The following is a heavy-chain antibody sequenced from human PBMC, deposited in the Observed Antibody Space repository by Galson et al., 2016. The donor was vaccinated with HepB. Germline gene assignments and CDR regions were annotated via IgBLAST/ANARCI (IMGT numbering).Heavy chain of an antibody. CDR3: ARTDVLLYFGLDY. J-gene: IGHJ4*02. D-gene: IGHD3-3*01. CDR2: ISSSSSSI. Sequence: LRLSCAGSGFTFSAYSLNWVRQAPGKGLEWLSYISSSSSSIYYADSLKGRFTISRDNDKESLYLQMNSLRDEDTAVYYCARTDVLLYFGLDYWGLGTPVTVSS. V-gene: IGHV3-48*02. CDR1: GFTFSAYS.